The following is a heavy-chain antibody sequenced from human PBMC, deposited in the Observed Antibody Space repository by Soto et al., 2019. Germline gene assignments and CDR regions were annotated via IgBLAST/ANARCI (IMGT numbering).Heavy chain of an antibody. CDR1: GGSISSSSYY. V-gene: IGHV4-39*01. CDR2: IYYSGST. Sequence: PSETLSLTCTVSGGSISSSSYYWGWIRQPPGKGLEWIGSIYYSGSTYYNPSLKSRVTISVDTSKNQFSLKLSSVTAADTAVYYCARSRGTVPGNWNNIERLFDYWGTAPLIT. J-gene: IGHJ4*02. CDR3: ARSRGTVPGNWNNIERLFDY. D-gene: IGHD1-1*01.